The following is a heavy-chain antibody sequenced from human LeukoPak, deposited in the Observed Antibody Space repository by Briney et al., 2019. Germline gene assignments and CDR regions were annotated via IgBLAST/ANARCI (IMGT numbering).Heavy chain of an antibody. CDR2: IKPNNGGT. CDR1: GYTFTGYY. CDR3: ARARGDIVVVPAAIWFDP. Sequence: ASVKVSCKASGYTFTGYYMHWVRQAPGQGLEWMGWIKPNNGGTNYAQKCQGRVTMTRDTSISTAYMELSRLRSDDTAVYYCARARGDIVVVPAAIWFDPWGQGTLVTVSS. D-gene: IGHD2-2*01. V-gene: IGHV1-2*02. J-gene: IGHJ5*02.